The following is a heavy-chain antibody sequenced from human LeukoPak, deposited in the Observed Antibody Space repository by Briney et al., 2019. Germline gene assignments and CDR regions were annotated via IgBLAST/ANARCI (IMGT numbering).Heavy chain of an antibody. CDR1: GFTFNTYG. J-gene: IGHJ4*02. CDR3: ARGGLTIAEATTSWYLDY. V-gene: IGHV3-33*01. D-gene: IGHD1-26*01. CDR2: IWYDGSNE. Sequence: GGSLRLSCAASGFTFNTYGMHWVRQAQGKGLEWVALIWYDGSNENYADSVKGRFTISRDNSRNTLYLQMNSLRGEDSAVYYCARGGLTIAEATTSWYLDYWGQGTLVTVSS.